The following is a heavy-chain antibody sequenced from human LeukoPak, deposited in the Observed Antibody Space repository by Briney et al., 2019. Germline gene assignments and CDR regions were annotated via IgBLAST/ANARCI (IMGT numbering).Heavy chain of an antibody. J-gene: IGHJ4*02. CDR1: GFTLSSYA. D-gene: IGHD1-26*01. Sequence: GALRLSCAASGFTLSSYAMSWVRQGPGRGLEWVSAISVSGNTYHADSVKGRFTISRDNSKNTLYLQMNSLRAEDTAVYYCARDGVAELMSALDYWGQGILVTVSS. CDR2: ISVSGNT. CDR3: ARDGVAELMSALDY. V-gene: IGHV3-23*01.